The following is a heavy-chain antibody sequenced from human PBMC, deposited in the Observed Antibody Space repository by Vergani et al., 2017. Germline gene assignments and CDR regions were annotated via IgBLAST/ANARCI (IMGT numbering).Heavy chain of an antibody. CDR2: ISAYNGNT. D-gene: IGHD3-16*01. J-gene: IGHJ6*02. CDR1: GYTFTSYG. V-gene: IGHV1-18*04. Sequence: QVQLVQSGAEVKKPGASVKVSCKASGYTFTSYGISWVRQAPGQGLEWMGWISAYNGNTNYAQKLQGRVTMTTDTSTSTAYMELRSLRSDDTAVYYCAKDLVFADRSGGIMLEGYYYGMDVWGQGTTVTVSS. CDR3: AKDLVFADRSGGIMLEGYYYGMDV.